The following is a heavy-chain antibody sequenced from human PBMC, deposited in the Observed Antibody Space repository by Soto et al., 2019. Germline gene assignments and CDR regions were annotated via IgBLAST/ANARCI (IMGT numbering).Heavy chain of an antibody. J-gene: IGHJ5*02. CDR3: ARDPAGTTSWFDP. Sequence: QVQLVQSGAEVKKPGSSVKVSCKASGGTFSSYTISWVRQAPGQRLEWMGRIIPILGIANYAQKFQGRVTITADKSTSTAYMELSSLRSEDTAVYYCARDPAGTTSWFDPWGQGTLVTVSS. V-gene: IGHV1-69*08. D-gene: IGHD1-1*01. CDR2: IIPILGIA. CDR1: GGTFSSYT.